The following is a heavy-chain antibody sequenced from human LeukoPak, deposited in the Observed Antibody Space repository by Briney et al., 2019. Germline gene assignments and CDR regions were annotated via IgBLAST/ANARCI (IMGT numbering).Heavy chain of an antibody. D-gene: IGHD5-24*01. V-gene: IGHV3-30*01. CDR1: GFTFSSYA. CDR3: ARTSEMATIQDGAFDY. Sequence: PGGSLRLSCAASGFTFSSYAMHWVRQAPGKGLEWVAVISYDGSNKYYADSVKGRFTISRDNSKNTLYLQMNSLRAEDTAVYYCARTSEMATIQDGAFDYWGQGTLVTVSS. CDR2: ISYDGSNK. J-gene: IGHJ4*02.